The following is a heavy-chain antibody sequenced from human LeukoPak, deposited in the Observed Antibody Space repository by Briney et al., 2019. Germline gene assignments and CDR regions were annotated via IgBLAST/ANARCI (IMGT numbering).Heavy chain of an antibody. CDR3: ARSILFGDAFDI. Sequence: TSETLSLTCAVSGGSISSSNWWSWVRQPPGKGLEWIGENYHSGSTNYNPSLKSRVTISVDKSKNQFSLKLSSVTAADRAVYYCARSILFGDAFDIWGQGTMVTVSS. CDR1: GGSISSSNW. CDR2: NYHSGST. V-gene: IGHV4-4*02. J-gene: IGHJ3*02. D-gene: IGHD3-3*02.